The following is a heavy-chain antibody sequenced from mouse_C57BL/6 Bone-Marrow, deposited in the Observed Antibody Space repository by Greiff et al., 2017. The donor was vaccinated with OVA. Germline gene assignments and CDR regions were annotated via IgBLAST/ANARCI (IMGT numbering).Heavy chain of an antibody. D-gene: IGHD4-1*01. J-gene: IGHJ2*01. Sequence: EVKVVESGGGLVKPGGSLKLSCAASGFTFSSYAMSWVRQTPEKRLEWVATISDGGSYTYYPDNVKGRFTISRDNAKNNLYLQMSHLKSEDTAMYYCARETGRGVFFDYWGQGTTLTVSS. CDR2: ISDGGSYT. CDR3: ARETGRGVFFDY. CDR1: GFTFSSYA. V-gene: IGHV5-4*01.